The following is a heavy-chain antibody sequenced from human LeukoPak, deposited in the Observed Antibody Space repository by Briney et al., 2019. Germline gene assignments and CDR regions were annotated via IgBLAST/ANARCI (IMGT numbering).Heavy chain of an antibody. CDR1: GDSLSRYY. J-gene: IGHJ6*03. Sequence: PSETLSLTCAVSGDSLSRYYWTWIRQPPGKGLEWLGEINPSGSPDYNPSLKSRATISVDTSKNQFSLRLASVTAADTAVYYCAGVRHDPLEYYYYIDVWGKGTTATVSS. D-gene: IGHD2/OR15-2a*01. V-gene: IGHV4-34*01. CDR3: AGVRHDPLEYYYYIDV. CDR2: INPSGSP.